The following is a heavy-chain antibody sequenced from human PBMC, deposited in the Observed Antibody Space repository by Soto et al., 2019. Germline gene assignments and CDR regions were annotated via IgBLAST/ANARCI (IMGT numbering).Heavy chain of an antibody. V-gene: IGHV3-23*01. D-gene: IGHD2-15*01. Sequence: GSLRLSCAASGFTFSNYAMSWVRQAPGKGLEWVSTISGRGGNTYYADSVKGRFTISRDNSRNTLYLQMDSLRVEDSAVYSCAKAGCSGGTCYLYYFDYWGQGALVTVSS. CDR1: GFTFSNYA. CDR2: ISGRGGNT. CDR3: AKAGCSGGTCYLYYFDY. J-gene: IGHJ4*02.